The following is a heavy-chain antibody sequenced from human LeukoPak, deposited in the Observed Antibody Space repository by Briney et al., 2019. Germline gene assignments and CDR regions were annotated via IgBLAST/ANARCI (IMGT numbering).Heavy chain of an antibody. J-gene: IGHJ4*02. V-gene: IGHV4-59*12. Sequence: SETLSLTCTVSGGSISSYYWSWIRQPPGKGLEWIGYMYYSGGTKYNASLKSRVSMSVDTSKNQFSLKLSSVTAADTAVFYCARENSGSYREFDYWGQGTLVTVSS. CDR2: MYYSGGT. CDR3: ARENSGSYREFDY. D-gene: IGHD1-26*01. CDR1: GGSISSYY.